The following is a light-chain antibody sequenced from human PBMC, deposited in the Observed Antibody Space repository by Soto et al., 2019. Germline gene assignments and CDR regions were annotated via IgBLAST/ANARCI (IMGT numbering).Light chain of an antibody. Sequence: DIGLTQSPGTLSLSPGERATLSCRASQSVSNNYLAWYQQKPGQAPRLLIYGASNRATGIPDRFSGSGSGTDFTLTISRLEPEDFAVYYCQQYGSSGTFGQGTKVDI. CDR1: QSVSNNY. CDR2: GAS. J-gene: IGKJ1*01. CDR3: QQYGSSGT. V-gene: IGKV3-20*01.